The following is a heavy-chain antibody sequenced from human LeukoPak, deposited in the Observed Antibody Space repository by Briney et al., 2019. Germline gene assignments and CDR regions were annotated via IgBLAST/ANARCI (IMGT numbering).Heavy chain of an antibody. Sequence: PGGSLRLSCAASGFTFSDYYMSWIRQAPGKGLEWVSYISSSGSTIYYADSVKGRFTISRDNAKNSLYLQMNRLSAEDTAVYYCARDASPDIVVVPAYYMDVWGKGTTVTVSS. V-gene: IGHV3-11*04. CDR3: ARDASPDIVVVPAYYMDV. CDR2: ISSSGSTI. CDR1: GFTFSDYY. J-gene: IGHJ6*03. D-gene: IGHD2-2*01.